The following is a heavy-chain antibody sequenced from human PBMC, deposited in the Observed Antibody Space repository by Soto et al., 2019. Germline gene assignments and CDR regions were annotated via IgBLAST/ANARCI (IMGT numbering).Heavy chain of an antibody. V-gene: IGHV3-33*01. D-gene: IGHD4-17*01. CDR3: ARDDDYDDNELDL. CDR2: IVREGSEK. CDR1: GFAFSNHG. Sequence: QGQLVESGGGVVQPGRSLRLSCAASGFAFSNHGMHWVRQAPGKGLEWLAVIVREGSEKFYADSVKGRFTISRDNSKNALYLEMSCLRAEDTAVYYCARDDDYDDNELDLWGQGTLVTVSP. J-gene: IGHJ4*02.